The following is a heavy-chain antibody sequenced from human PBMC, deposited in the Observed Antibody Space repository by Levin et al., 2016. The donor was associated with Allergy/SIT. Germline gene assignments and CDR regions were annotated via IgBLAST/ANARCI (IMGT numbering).Heavy chain of an antibody. CDR2: IYSGGST. D-gene: IGHD3-10*01. Sequence: WIRQPPGKGLEWVSVIYSGGSTYYADSVKGRFTISRDNSKNTLYLQMNSLRAEDTAVYYCARGWEVRGVIGPHNTLDYWGQGTLVTVSS. V-gene: IGHV3-53*03. J-gene: IGHJ4*02. CDR3: ARGWEVRGVIGPHNTLDY.